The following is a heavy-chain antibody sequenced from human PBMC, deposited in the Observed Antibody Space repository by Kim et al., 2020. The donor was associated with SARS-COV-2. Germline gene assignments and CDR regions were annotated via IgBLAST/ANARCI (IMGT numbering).Heavy chain of an antibody. V-gene: IGHV3-23*01. CDR2: ISATAGTT. CDR1: GLTFSNYA. CDR3: AKVYGSGYDFDY. D-gene: IGHD6-25*01. J-gene: IGHJ4*02. Sequence: GGSLRLSCAASGLTFSNYAMSWVRQAPGKALEWVSAISATAGTTYYADSVKGRFTISRDNSKNTLYLQMNSLRAEDAAVYYCAKVYGSGYDFDYWGQGTLVTVSS.